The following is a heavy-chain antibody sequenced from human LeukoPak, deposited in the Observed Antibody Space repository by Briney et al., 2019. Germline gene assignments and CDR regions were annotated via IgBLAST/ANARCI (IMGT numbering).Heavy chain of an antibody. Sequence: KPSETLSLTCAVYGGSFSGYYWSWIRQPPGKGLEWIGEINHSGSTNYNPSLKSRVTVSVDTSKNQFSLKLSSVTAADTAVYYCARRYDYDPPFDPWGQGTLVTVSS. CDR2: INHSGST. CDR1: GGSFSGYY. V-gene: IGHV4-34*01. CDR3: ARRYDYDPPFDP. J-gene: IGHJ5*02. D-gene: IGHD5-12*01.